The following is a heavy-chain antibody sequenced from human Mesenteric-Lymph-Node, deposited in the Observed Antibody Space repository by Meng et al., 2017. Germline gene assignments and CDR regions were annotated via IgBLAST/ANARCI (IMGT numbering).Heavy chain of an antibody. Sequence: GESLKISCATSGFTFITYWMSWVRQAPGKGLEWVANIKQDGSEKYYVDSVKGRFTISRDNAKNSVNLQMNSLRSEDTAVYYCARDRDKYYYDSSGYYGYWGQGTLVTVSS. J-gene: IGHJ4*02. CDR1: GFTFITYW. CDR3: ARDRDKYYYDSSGYYGY. D-gene: IGHD3-22*01. V-gene: IGHV3-7*01. CDR2: IKQDGSEK.